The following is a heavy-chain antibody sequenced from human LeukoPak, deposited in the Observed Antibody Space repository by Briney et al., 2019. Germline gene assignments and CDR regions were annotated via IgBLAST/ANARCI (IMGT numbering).Heavy chain of an antibody. CDR3: TRVHCSTGVCYSFDY. CDR1: GFTFSTYT. Sequence: GSLRLSCAASGFTFSTYTMHWVRQAPGKGLEWVAFVSYDGTNKNYADSVKGRFTISRDNSKNTLYLQMNSLRADDTAVYFCTRVHCSTGVCYSFDYWGQGTLVTVSS. CDR2: VSYDGTNK. J-gene: IGHJ4*02. D-gene: IGHD2-8*01. V-gene: IGHV3-30-3*01.